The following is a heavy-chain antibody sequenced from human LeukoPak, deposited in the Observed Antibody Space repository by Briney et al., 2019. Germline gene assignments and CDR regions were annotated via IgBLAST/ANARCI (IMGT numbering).Heavy chain of an antibody. J-gene: IGHJ3*02. CDR2: IYTSGST. D-gene: IGHD6-6*01. CDR1: GGSISSGSYY. CDR3: ARVSIAARGDAFDI. Sequence: SETLSLTCTVSGGSISSGSYYWSWIRRPAGKGLEWIGRIYTSGSTNYNPSLKSRVTISVDTSKNQFSLKLSSVTAADTAVYYCARVSIAARGDAFDIWGQGTMVTVSS. V-gene: IGHV4-61*02.